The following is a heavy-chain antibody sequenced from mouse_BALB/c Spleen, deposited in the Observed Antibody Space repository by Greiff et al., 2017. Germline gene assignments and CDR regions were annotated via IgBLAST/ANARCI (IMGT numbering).Heavy chain of an antibody. V-gene: IGHV5-6-5*01. CDR1: GFTFSSYA. J-gene: IGHJ3*01. CDR3: ARGGMYGNYWFAY. D-gene: IGHD2-10*02. Sequence: DVMLVESGGGLVKPGGSLKLSCAASGFTFSSYAMSWVRQTPEKRLEWVASISSGGSTYYPDSVKGRFTISRDNARNILYLQMSSLRSEDTAMYYCARGGMYGNYWFAYWGQGTLVTVSA. CDR2: ISSGGST.